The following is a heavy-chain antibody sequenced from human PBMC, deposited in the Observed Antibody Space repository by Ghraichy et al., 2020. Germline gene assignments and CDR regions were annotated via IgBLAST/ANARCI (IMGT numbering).Heavy chain of an antibody. D-gene: IGHD3-16*01. J-gene: IGHJ4*02. Sequence: SQTLSLTCTVSGDSVTIHYWSWIRQSPEKGLEWIGYVYFRGATNYNPSLKSRVTISIDTSKNQFSLKLTSVTAADTAVYYCARHLGRGALAAYPFFDSWGPGTSVIVSS. CDR3: ARHLGRGALAAYPFFDS. CDR1: GDSVTIHY. V-gene: IGHV4-59*08. CDR2: VYFRGAT.